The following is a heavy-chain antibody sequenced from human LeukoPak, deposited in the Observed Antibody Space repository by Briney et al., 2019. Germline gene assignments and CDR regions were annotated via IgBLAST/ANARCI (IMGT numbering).Heavy chain of an antibody. CDR2: IRSKANSYAT. Sequence: GGSLKLSCAASGXTFSGSAMHWVRQASGKGLEWVGRIRSKANSYATAYAASVKGRFTISRDDSKNTAYLQMNSLKTEDTAVYYCTRHAPRAYYYYGMDVWGQGTTVTVSS. CDR1: GXTFSGSA. V-gene: IGHV3-73*01. J-gene: IGHJ6*02. CDR3: TRHAPRAYYYYGMDV.